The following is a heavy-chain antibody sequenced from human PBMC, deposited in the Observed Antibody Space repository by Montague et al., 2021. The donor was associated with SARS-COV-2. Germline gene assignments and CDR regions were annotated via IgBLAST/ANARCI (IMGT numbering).Heavy chain of an antibody. CDR1: GFTFSSYA. Sequence: SLRLPCSASGFTFSSYAMSWVRQAPGKGLEWVSVIYSGSSSTWYXDSVKARFTISRDNPKNTLYLHMNSLRVDDTAVYYCAKGFQPYSYESSGFYTFDYWGQGTLVTVSS. V-gene: IGHV3-23*03. J-gene: IGHJ4*02. CDR2: IYSGSSST. D-gene: IGHD3-22*01. CDR3: AKGFQPYSYESSGFYTFDY.